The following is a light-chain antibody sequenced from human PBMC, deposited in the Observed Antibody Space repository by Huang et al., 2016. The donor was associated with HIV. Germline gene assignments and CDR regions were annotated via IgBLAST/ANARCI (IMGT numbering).Light chain of an antibody. CDR3: QQYDNLPLT. CDR1: HDITNS. Sequence: DIQMTQSPSSLSASAGDRVTITCQASHDITNSLNWYQQKPGRAPKLLIDDASNLPTGVPSRVRGSGSGTDFTLTISSLQPEDIATYYCQQYDNLPLTFGGGTKVEIK. CDR2: DAS. V-gene: IGKV1-33*01. J-gene: IGKJ4*01.